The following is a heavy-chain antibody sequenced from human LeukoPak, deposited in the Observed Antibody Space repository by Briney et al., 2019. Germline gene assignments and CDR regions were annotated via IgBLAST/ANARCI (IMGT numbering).Heavy chain of an antibody. J-gene: IGHJ6*03. CDR1: GGSFSGYY. CDR2: INHSGST. D-gene: IGHD3-3*01. CDR3: ARGGLITIFGVVINHMDV. V-gene: IGHV4-34*01. Sequence: SETLSLTCAVYGGSFSGYYWSWIRQPPGKGLEWIGEINHSGSTNYNPSLKSRATISVDTSKNQFSLKLSSVTAADTAVYYCARGGLITIFGVVINHMDVWGKGTTVTVSS.